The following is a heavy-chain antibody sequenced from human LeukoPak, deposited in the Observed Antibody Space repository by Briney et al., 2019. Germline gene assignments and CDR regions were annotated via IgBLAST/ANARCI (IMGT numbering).Heavy chain of an antibody. J-gene: IGHJ6*04. CDR3: AGGIAMVRGGDV. CDR2: IKQDGSEK. CDR1: GLTFSTYW. Sequence: GGSPRLSCAASGLTFSTYWMTWVRQAPGKGLEWVANIKQDGSEKNYVDSVKGRFTISRDNAKNSLYLQMNSLRVEDTAVYYCAGGIAMVRGGDVWGKGTTVTVSS. D-gene: IGHD3-10*01. V-gene: IGHV3-7*01.